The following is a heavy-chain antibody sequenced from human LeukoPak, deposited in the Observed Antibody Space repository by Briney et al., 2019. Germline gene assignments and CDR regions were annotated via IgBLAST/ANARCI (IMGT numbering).Heavy chain of an antibody. CDR1: GGSISSYY. CDR2: IYYSGST. CDR3: ARARYNWFDP. V-gene: IGHV4-59*01. Sequence: SETLSLTCTLSGGSISSYYWSWIRQPPGKGLEWIGYIYYSGSTNYNPSLKSRVTISVDTSKNQFSLDLSSVTAADTAVYYCARARYNWFDPWGQGTLVTVSS. J-gene: IGHJ5*02.